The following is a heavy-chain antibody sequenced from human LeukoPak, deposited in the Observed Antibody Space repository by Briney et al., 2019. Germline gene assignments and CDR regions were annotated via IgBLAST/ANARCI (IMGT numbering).Heavy chain of an antibody. J-gene: IGHJ4*02. D-gene: IGHD6-19*01. CDR3: ARDVATSGWATFY. CDR2: ISSSRSTI. CDR1: GFTFSSYS. Sequence: AGVSLRLSCAASGFTFSSYSMNWVRQAPGKGLEWVSYISSSRSTIYYADSVKGRFTISRDNAKNSLYLQMNSLRAEDTAVYYCARDVATSGWATFYWGPGTLVTVSS. V-gene: IGHV3-48*01.